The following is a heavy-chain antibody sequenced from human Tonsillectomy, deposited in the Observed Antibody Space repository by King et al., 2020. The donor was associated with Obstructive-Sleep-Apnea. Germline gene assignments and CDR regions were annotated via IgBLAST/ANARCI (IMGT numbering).Heavy chain of an antibody. D-gene: IGHD2-15*01. CDR3: TRGRKFCSSGSCQTLDS. CDR1: GESVSGFY. CDR2: INHRGST. J-gene: IGHJ4*02. V-gene: IGHV4-34*01. Sequence: VQLQQWGAGLLKPSETLSLTCGVYGESVSGFYWNWIRQPPGKGLEWIGEINHRGSTDYNPSLKSRVTISVDTSKNQFSLNLSSVTAADTAVYYCTRGRKFCSSGSCQTLDSWGQGTLVTVSS.